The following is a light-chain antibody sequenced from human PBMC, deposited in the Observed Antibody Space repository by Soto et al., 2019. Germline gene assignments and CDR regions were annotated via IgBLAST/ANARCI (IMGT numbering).Light chain of an antibody. J-gene: IGLJ1*01. Sequence: QSVLTQPPSVSATPGQKVTISCSGSGSNLGRNYVSWYQQLPGTAPKLLIYDNVYRFSGIPDRFSGSKSGTSATLGITGLQTGDEGEYYCGSWDNSLSSYVFGTGTKVTVL. CDR2: DNV. CDR1: GSNLGRNY. CDR3: GSWDNSLSSYV. V-gene: IGLV1-51*01.